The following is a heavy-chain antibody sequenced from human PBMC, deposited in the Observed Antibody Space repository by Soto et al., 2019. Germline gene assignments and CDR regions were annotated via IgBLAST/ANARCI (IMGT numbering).Heavy chain of an antibody. CDR1: GFTFSSYA. V-gene: IGHV3-23*01. Sequence: PGGSLRLSCAASGFTFSSYAMSWVRQAPGKGLEWVSAISGSGGSTYYADSVKGRFTISRDNSKNTLYLQMNSLRAEDTAVYYCAKFYDYVRGNKIDYWGQGTLVTVST. J-gene: IGHJ4*02. D-gene: IGHD3-16*01. CDR3: AKFYDYVRGNKIDY. CDR2: ISGSGGST.